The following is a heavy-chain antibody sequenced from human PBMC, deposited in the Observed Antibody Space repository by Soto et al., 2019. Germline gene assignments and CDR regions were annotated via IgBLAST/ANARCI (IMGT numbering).Heavy chain of an antibody. CDR3: ARNNVRGVSNSYNWMDP. CDR1: GGPISSYY. CDR2: IFYTGNT. Sequence: ETLSLTCNVSGGPISSYYWSWIRQSPGKGLEWIGQIFYTGNTNYNPSLKSRVTMSVDIPKKQFSLKLRSVTTADTAIYFCARNNVRGVSNSYNWMDPWGQGTLVTVSS. D-gene: IGHD3-10*01. J-gene: IGHJ5*02. V-gene: IGHV4-59*01.